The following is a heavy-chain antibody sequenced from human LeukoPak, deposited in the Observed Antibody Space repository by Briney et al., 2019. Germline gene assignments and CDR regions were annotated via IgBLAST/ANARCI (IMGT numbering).Heavy chain of an antibody. CDR3: ARVSCSGGTCYDLGWFDS. J-gene: IGHJ5*01. D-gene: IGHD2-15*01. V-gene: IGHV1-2*02. CDR2: INPNSGGT. Sequence: ASVKVSCKGSGYTFIDYHIHWVRQAPGQGLEWMGWINPNSGGTIYAQKFQGRVTMTRDTSINTAYMELSRLTSDDAAMYHCARVSCSGGTCYDLGWFDSWGQGTLVTVSS. CDR1: GYTFIDYH.